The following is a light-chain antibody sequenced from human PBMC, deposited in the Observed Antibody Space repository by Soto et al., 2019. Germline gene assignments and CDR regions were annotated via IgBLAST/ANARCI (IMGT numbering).Light chain of an antibody. CDR2: GAS. Sequence: EIVLTQSPGTLSLSPGERATLSCRASQSVSSSYLAWYQQKPGQAPRLLIYGASSRATGIPDRFSGSGSGTDFTLTISRLEPEDFAVYYCQKYGSSLLTFGGG. CDR1: QSVSSSY. CDR3: QKYGSSLLT. J-gene: IGKJ4*01. V-gene: IGKV3-20*01.